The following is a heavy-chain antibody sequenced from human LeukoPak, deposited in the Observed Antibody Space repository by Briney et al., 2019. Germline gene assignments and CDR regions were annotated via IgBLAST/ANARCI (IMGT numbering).Heavy chain of an antibody. V-gene: IGHV3-7*01. CDR3: TKGRSTHY. CDR1: EFSFSDFW. Sequence: GGSLRLSCAASEFSFSDFWLGWVCQAPGKGLEWVANINQGGSETYYVDSVKGRFTISRDNAKKSLFLQMNSLRAEDTAVYYCTKGRSTHYWGQGTLVTVST. CDR2: INQGGSET. D-gene: IGHD2-2*01. J-gene: IGHJ4*02.